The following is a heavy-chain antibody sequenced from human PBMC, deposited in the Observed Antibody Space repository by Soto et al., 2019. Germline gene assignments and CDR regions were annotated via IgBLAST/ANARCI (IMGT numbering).Heavy chain of an antibody. CDR2: IIPIFGTA. D-gene: IGHD2-2*01. CDR1: GGTFSSYA. V-gene: IGHV1-69*12. CDR3: ASHSSLRGYCISTSCYGYYYGMDV. J-gene: IGHJ6*02. Sequence: QVQLVQSGAEVKKPGSSVKVSCKASGGTFSSYAISWVRQAPGQGLEWMGGIIPIFGTADYAQQFQGRVTITVDESTSKAYMEVSSLRSEDTAVYYCASHSSLRGYCISTSCYGYYYGMDVWGQGTTVTVSS.